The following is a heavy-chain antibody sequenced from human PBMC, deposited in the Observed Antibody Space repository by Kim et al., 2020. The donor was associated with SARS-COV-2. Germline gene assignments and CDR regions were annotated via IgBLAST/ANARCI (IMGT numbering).Heavy chain of an antibody. V-gene: IGHV1-24*01. CDR3: ALGRGSDYYGSGSYYN. CDR1: GYTLTELS. J-gene: IGHJ4*02. D-gene: IGHD3-10*01. CDR2: FDPEDGET. Sequence: ASVKVSCKVSGYTLTELSMHWVRQAPGKGLEWMGGFDPEDGETIYAQKFHGRVTMTEDTSTDTAYMELSSLRSEDTAVYYCALGRGSDYYGSGSYYNWGQGTLVTVSS.